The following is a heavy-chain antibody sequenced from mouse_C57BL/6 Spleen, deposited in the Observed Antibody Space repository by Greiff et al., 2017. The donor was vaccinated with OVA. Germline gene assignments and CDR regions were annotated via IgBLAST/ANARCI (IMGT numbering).Heavy chain of an antibody. J-gene: IGHJ1*03. CDR2: IYPRSGNT. V-gene: IGHV1-81*01. CDR3: ARDYYGSSYPSWYFDV. D-gene: IGHD1-1*01. CDR1: GYTFTSYG. Sequence: QVQLQQSGAELARPGASVKLSCKASGYTFTSYGISWVKQRTGQGLEWIGEIYPRSGNTYYNEKFKGKATLTADKSSSTAYMELRSLTSEDSAVYFCARDYYGSSYPSWYFDVWGTGTTVTVSS.